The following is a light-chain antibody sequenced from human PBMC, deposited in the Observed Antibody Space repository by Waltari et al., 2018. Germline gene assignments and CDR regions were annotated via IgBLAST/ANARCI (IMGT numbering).Light chain of an antibody. Sequence: CRASQSISKWLAWYQEKPGKAPKLLIYKASTLESRVPSRFSGSGSGTEFTLTISSLQPEDFATYYCQQYNSYSLLSFGGGTKVEIK. J-gene: IGKJ4*01. CDR2: KAS. CDR3: QQYNSYSLLS. V-gene: IGKV1-5*03. CDR1: QSISKW.